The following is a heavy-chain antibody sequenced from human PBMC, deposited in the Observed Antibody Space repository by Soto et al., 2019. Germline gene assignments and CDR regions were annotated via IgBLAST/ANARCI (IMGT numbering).Heavy chain of an antibody. Sequence: QVQLVQSGAEVKKPGSSVKVSCKASGGTFSPYTINWVRQAPGQGLEWMGRIIPLHGVTNYAQKFQARVTITAAKSTSTAYMELSGLRFEDTAMYYCTRDWEITVSTWSFGGFWGRGTLVTVSS. V-gene: IGHV1-69*08. D-gene: IGHD3-10*01. CDR2: IIPLHGVT. CDR3: TRDWEITVSTWSFGGF. CDR1: GGTFSPYT. J-gene: IGHJ4*02.